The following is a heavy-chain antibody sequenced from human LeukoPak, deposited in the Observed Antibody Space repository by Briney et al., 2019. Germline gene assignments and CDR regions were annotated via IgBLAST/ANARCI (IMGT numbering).Heavy chain of an antibody. J-gene: IGHJ4*02. V-gene: IGHV1-2*02. Sequence: ASVKVSCKASVYTFTVSFMHWVRQAPGQGLEWMGWINSNTGGTKFAQKFQGRVTMTRDTSISTAYMELSRLRSDDTAVYYCARADPVGYWGQGTQVTVSS. CDR1: VYTFTVSF. CDR3: ARADPVGY. CDR2: INSNTGGT.